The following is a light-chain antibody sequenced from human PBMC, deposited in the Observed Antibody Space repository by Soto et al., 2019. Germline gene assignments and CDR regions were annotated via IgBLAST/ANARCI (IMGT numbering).Light chain of an antibody. V-gene: IGKV1-5*01. Sequence: DIQMTQSPSTLSASVGDRVTITCRASQSISNWLAWYQQKPGKAPKVLIYYASTLKSGVPSRFSGSGSGTEFTLTISSLQSDDFATYYGQQYNRYYTFGQGTNLEIK. CDR3: QQYNRYYT. CDR2: YAS. J-gene: IGKJ2*01. CDR1: QSISNW.